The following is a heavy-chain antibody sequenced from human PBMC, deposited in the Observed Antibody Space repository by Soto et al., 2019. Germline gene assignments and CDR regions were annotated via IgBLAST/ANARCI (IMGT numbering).Heavy chain of an antibody. V-gene: IGHV1-69*01. CDR2: FVPLFGST. D-gene: IGHD2-15*01. CDR3: ATHSLGTSSPPYFDN. Sequence: QVQLVQSGAEVKKPGSAVKVSCQASGGPFSGYALTWVRQAPGQGLEWMGEFVPLFGSTNYAQKFAGRITIIADESTSTGYMELSTLRSEDTAVYYCATHSLGTSSPPYFDNWGQGTLVTVSS. CDR1: GGPFSGYA. J-gene: IGHJ4*02.